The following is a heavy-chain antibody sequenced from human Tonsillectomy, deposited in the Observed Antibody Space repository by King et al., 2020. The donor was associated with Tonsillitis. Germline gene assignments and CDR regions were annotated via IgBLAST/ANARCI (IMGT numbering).Heavy chain of an antibody. Sequence: VQLQESGPGLVKPSQTLSLTCTVSGGSISSGDYYWSWIRQPPGKGLEWIGYISYSGSTYYNPSLKSRLTISVDTSKNQFSLKLSSVTAADTAGYYCARLESVVTLEYFDYWGQGTLVTVSS. V-gene: IGHV4-30-4*01. CDR3: ARLESVVTLEYFDY. D-gene: IGHD4-23*01. J-gene: IGHJ4*02. CDR1: GGSISSGDYY. CDR2: ISYSGST.